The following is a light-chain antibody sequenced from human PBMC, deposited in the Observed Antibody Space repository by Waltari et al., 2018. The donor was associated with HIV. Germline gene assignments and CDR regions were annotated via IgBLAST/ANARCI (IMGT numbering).Light chain of an antibody. CDR1: QSVSSSY. CDR3: QQYGSSYT. CDR2: GAS. V-gene: IGKV3-20*01. J-gene: IGKJ2*01. Sequence: EIVLTQSPGTLSLSPGERATLSCRASQSVSSSYVAWYQQTPGQAPRLLIYGASSRATGIPDSFSGSGSGTDFTLTISRLEPEDFAVYYCQQYGSSYTFGQGTKLEIK.